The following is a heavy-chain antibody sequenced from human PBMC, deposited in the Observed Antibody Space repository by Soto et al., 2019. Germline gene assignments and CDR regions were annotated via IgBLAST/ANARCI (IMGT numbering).Heavy chain of an antibody. CDR1: GFTFSSYW. Sequence: GGSLRLSCAASGFTFSSYWMHWVRQAPGKGLVWVARINNEGTHTIYADSVKGRFTISRDNAKNTVFLETSFLRADDTAVYYCAKSISGAFDYWGQGTLVTVSS. J-gene: IGHJ4*02. V-gene: IGHV3-74*01. D-gene: IGHD1-26*01. CDR2: INNEGTHT. CDR3: AKSISGAFDY.